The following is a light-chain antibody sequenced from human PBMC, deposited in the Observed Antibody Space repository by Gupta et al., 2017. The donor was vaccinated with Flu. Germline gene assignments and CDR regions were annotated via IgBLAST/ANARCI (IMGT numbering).Light chain of an antibody. V-gene: IGLV1-51*02. CDR2: EDN. CDR1: SSNMGNSD. CDR3: GTWDSSLSAGV. J-gene: IGLJ2*01. Sequence: SSNMGNSDVSWYQHLPGAAPKLLIYEDNRRPSGFPVRFSGSKSGTSATLGITGLQTGDEADYYCGTWDSSLSAGVFGGGTKLTVL.